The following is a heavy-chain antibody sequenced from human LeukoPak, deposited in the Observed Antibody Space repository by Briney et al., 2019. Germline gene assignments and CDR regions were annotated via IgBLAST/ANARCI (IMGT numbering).Heavy chain of an antibody. D-gene: IGHD3-22*01. Sequence: ASVKVSCKASGYTFTSYGISWVRQAPGQGLEWMGWISAYNGNTNYAQKLQGRVTMTTDTSTSTAYMELRSLRSDDTAVYYCARDLNCYDSSGYYYPYWGQGTLVTVSS. CDR2: ISAYNGNT. V-gene: IGHV1-18*01. CDR3: ARDLNCYDSSGYYYPY. CDR1: GYTFTSYG. J-gene: IGHJ4*02.